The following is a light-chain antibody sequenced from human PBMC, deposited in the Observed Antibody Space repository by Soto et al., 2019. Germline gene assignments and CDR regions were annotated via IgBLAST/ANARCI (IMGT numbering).Light chain of an antibody. CDR1: NSVVGSYNL. J-gene: IGLJ1*01. Sequence: SVLTQPASVSGSPGQSITISCTGTNSVVGSYNLVSWYQQHPGKAPKVMIYEVSKRPSGVPNRFSGSKSGNTASLTISGLQAEDEADYYCCSYAGSSTYVFGTGTKVTVL. CDR3: CSYAGSSTYV. V-gene: IGLV2-23*02. CDR2: EVS.